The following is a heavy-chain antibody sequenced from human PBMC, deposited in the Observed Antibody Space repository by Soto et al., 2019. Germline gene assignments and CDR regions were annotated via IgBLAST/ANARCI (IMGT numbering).Heavy chain of an antibody. CDR3: AREEVLLNWFDP. CDR2: ISSSSSTI. V-gene: IGHV3-48*01. Sequence: EVQLVESGGGLVQPGGSLRLSCAASGFTFSSYSMNWVRQAPGKGLEWVSYISSSSSTIYYAGSVKGRFTISRDNAKPSLYLQMNSLRAEDTAVYYCAREEVLLNWFDPWVQGTLVTVSS. J-gene: IGHJ5*02. D-gene: IGHD2-15*01. CDR1: GFTFSSYS.